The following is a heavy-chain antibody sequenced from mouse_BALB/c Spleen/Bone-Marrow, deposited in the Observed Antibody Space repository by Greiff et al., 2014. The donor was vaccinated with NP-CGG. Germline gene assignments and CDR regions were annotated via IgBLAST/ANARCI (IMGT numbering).Heavy chain of an antibody. V-gene: IGHV2-9*02. CDR1: GFSLTSYG. CDR3: AIERQPLEGAMDY. J-gene: IGHJ4*01. D-gene: IGHD6-1*01. Sequence: QVQLKESGPGLVAPSQSLSITCTVSGFSLTSYGVHWVRQPPGKGLEWLGVIWAGGSTNYNSALMSRLSISKDNSKSQVFLKMNSLQTDDTAMYYCAIERQPLEGAMDYWGQGTSVTVSS. CDR2: IWAGGST.